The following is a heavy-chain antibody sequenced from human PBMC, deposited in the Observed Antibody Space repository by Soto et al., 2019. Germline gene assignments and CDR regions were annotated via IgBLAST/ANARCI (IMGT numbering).Heavy chain of an antibody. CDR2: IWYDGSNK. V-gene: IGHV3-33*01. CDR1: GFTFSSYG. CDR3: ARDAQMTLKRGPSGAFDI. D-gene: IGHD6-25*01. J-gene: IGHJ3*02. Sequence: GGSLRLSCAASGFTFSSYGMHWVRQAPGKGLEWVAVIWYDGSNKYYADSVKGRFTISRDNSKNTLYLQMNSLRAEDTAVYYCARDAQMTLKRGPSGAFDIWGQGTMVTVSS.